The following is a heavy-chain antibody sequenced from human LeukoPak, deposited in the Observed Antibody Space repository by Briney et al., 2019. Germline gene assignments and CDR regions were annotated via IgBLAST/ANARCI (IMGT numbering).Heavy chain of an antibody. CDR2: ISGSGGST. V-gene: IGHV3-23*01. CDR3: AKKGQIVVVPAAIAEPNYYFDY. J-gene: IGHJ4*02. Sequence: GGSLRLSCAASGFTFSSYAMSWVRQAPGKGLEWVSAISGSGGSTYYADSVKGRFTISRDNSKNTLYLQMNSLRAEGTAVYYCAKKGQIVVVPAAIAEPNYYFDYWGQGTLVTVSS. CDR1: GFTFSSYA. D-gene: IGHD2-2*01.